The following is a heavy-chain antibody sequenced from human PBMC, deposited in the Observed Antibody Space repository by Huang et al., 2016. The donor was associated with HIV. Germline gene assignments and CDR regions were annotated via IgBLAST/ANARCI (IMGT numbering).Heavy chain of an antibody. CDR2: VKPSGGGA. CDR1: GFSILIYY. Sequence: QVQLVQSGAEVKKPGASVTISCKASGFSILIYYIHWVRQAPGQGVEWMGKVKPSGGGADYAQKFKGRVTMTRDTSTRTLYMELSSLRSEDTAVYYCAREGITPSGTEVSGFDFWGQGTPVSVSS. J-gene: IGHJ5*01. D-gene: IGHD6-13*01. CDR3: AREGITPSGTEVSGFDF. V-gene: IGHV1-46*03.